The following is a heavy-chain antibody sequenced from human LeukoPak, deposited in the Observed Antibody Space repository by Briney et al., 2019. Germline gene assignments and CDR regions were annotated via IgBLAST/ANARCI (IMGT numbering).Heavy chain of an antibody. D-gene: IGHD3-10*01. CDR3: ARDVVTMVRGVIIDY. J-gene: IGHJ4*02. CDR1: GYTFTSYG. CDR2: ISAYNGNT. V-gene: IGHV1-18*01. Sequence: ASVKVSCKASGYTFTSYGISWVRQAPGQGLEWMGWISAYNGNTNYAQKLQGRVTMTTDTSTSTAYMELRSLRSDDTAVYYCARDVVTMVRGVIIDYWGQGTLVTVSS.